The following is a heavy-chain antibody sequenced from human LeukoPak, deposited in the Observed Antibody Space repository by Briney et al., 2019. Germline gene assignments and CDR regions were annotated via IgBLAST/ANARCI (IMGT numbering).Heavy chain of an antibody. CDR1: RFTFSSYH. Sequence: GGSLRLSCAASRFTFSSYHMHWVRQAPGKGLEWLAVISDDGSKTYHTGSVRGRFTISRDNSENTLFLQMNSLRGEDTAVYYCARDKGTIWNSQNDPFDIWGQGTMVTVSS. J-gene: IGHJ3*02. CDR3: ARDKGTIWNSQNDPFDI. CDR2: ISDDGSKT. V-gene: IGHV3-30*10. D-gene: IGHD1-7*01.